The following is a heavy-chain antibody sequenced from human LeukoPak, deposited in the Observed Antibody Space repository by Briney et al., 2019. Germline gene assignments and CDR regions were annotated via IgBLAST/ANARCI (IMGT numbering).Heavy chain of an antibody. CDR1: GFTFSSYG. Sequence: GGSLRLSCAASGFTFSSYGMHWVRQAPGKGLEWVAFIRYDGSNKYYADSVKGRFTISRDNAKNSLYLQMNSLRAEDTAVYYCTKKYPGIAVAGTEPYYYYMDVWGKGTTVTISS. CDR3: TKKYPGIAVAGTEPYYYYMDV. D-gene: IGHD6-19*01. J-gene: IGHJ6*03. CDR2: IRYDGSNK. V-gene: IGHV3-30*02.